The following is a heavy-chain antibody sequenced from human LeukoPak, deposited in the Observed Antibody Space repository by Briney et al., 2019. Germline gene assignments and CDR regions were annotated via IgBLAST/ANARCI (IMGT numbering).Heavy chain of an antibody. CDR3: TTLIVGAIDY. D-gene: IGHD1-26*01. V-gene: IGHV3-23*01. CDR1: GFTFSNYA. J-gene: IGHJ4*02. Sequence: LPGGSLRLSCTASGFTFSNYAMSWVRQAPGKGLEWVSGISGSGGSTYYADSVKGRFTISRDNSKNTLYLQMNSLKTEDTAVYYCTTLIVGAIDYWGQGTLVTVSS. CDR2: ISGSGGST.